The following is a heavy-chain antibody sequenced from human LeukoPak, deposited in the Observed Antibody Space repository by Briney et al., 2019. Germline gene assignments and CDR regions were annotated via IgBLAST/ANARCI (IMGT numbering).Heavy chain of an antibody. V-gene: IGHV4-34*01. CDR3: ARPDSTRAFDI. J-gene: IGHJ3*02. CDR2: IYYSGST. Sequence: PSETLSLTCAVYGGSFSGYYWSWIRQPPGKGLEWIGSIYYSGSTYYNPSLKSRVTISVDTSKNQFSLKLSSVTAADTAVYYCARPDSTRAFDIWGQGTMVTVSS. D-gene: IGHD1-14*01. CDR1: GGSFSGYY.